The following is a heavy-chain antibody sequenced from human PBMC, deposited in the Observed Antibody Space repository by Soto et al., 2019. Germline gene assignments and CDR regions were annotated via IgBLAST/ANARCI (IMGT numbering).Heavy chain of an antibody. D-gene: IGHD6-13*01. J-gene: IGHJ4*02. V-gene: IGHV3-21*01. CDR2: ISSSGSFI. Sequence: LRLSCAASGFPFRTYGMNWVRRAPGGGLEWVASISSSGSFIYYADSVKGRFTISRDDAEKSLYLQMNSLRAEDTALYYCAREPQGIAAALDYWGQGTLVTVSS. CDR1: GFPFRTYG. CDR3: AREPQGIAAALDY.